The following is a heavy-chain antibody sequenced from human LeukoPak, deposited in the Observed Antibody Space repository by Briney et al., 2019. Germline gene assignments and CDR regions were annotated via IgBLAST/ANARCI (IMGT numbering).Heavy chain of an antibody. D-gene: IGHD7-27*01. CDR3: AREQTGDQNFDY. J-gene: IGHJ4*02. CDR1: GDSVSSNTAA. CDR2: SYYRSKWYN. Sequence: SQTLSFTCAISGDSVSSNTAAWNWIRQSPSRGLEWLGRSYYRSKWYNNYAVSVKSRISIKPDTSKNQFSLQLKSVTPEDTAVYYCAREQTGDQNFDYWGQGTLVTVSS. V-gene: IGHV6-1*01.